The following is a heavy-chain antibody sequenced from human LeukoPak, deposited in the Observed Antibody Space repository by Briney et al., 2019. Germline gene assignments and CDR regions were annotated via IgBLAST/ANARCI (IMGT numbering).Heavy chain of an antibody. CDR3: ASSRYGSGSYYNFNWFDP. CDR2: ISSSGSTI. J-gene: IGHJ5*02. D-gene: IGHD3-10*01. Sequence: GESLRLSCAASGFTFSSYEMNWVRQAPGKGLEWVSYISSSGSTIYYADSVKGRFTISRDNAKNSLYLQMNSLRAEDTAVYYCASSRYGSGSYYNFNWFDPWGQGTLVTVSS. V-gene: IGHV3-48*03. CDR1: GFTFSSYE.